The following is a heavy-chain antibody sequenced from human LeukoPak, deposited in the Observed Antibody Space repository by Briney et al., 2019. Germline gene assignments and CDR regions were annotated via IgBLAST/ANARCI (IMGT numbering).Heavy chain of an antibody. D-gene: IGHD2-15*01. V-gene: IGHV4-59*01. CDR1: GGSISTYY. CDR2: YSGNT. J-gene: IGHJ4*02. CDR3: ARNYCSGGSCYLGFDY. Sequence: SETLSLTCTVSGGSISTYYWSWIRQPPGKGLEWIGYYSGNTNYNPSLKSRVTISVDTSKNQFSLKLSSVTAADTALSYFARNYCSGGSCYLGFDYWGQGTLVTVSS.